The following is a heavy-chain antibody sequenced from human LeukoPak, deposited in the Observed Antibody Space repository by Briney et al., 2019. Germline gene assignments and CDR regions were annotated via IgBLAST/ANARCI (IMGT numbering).Heavy chain of an antibody. J-gene: IGHJ3*02. CDR2: IYHSGST. CDR1: GHSISSGYY. CDR3: ARLRSGWLNDAFDI. V-gene: IGHV4-38-2*01. D-gene: IGHD6-19*01. Sequence: SETLSLTCAVSGHSISSGYYWGWIRQPPGKGLEWIGSIYHSGSTYYNPSLKSRVTISEDTSKNQFSLKLSSMTAADTAVYYCARLRSGWLNDAFDIWGQGTMVTVSS.